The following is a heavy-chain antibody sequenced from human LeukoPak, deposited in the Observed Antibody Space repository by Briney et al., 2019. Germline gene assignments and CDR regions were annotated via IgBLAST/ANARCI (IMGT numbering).Heavy chain of an antibody. CDR2: IWYDGSNK. V-gene: IGHV3-33*08. CDR1: GFTFSSYG. D-gene: IGHD6-13*01. Sequence: GRSLRLSCAASGFTFSSYGMHWVRQAPGKGLEWVAVIWYDGSNKYYADPVKGRFTISRGNSKNTLYLQMNSLRAEDTAVYYCATNPGRAAAGGVDYWGQGTLVTVSS. J-gene: IGHJ4*02. CDR3: ATNPGRAAAGGVDY.